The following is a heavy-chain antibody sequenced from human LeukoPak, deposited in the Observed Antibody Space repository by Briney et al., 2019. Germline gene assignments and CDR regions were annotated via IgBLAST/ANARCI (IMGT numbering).Heavy chain of an antibody. D-gene: IGHD6-6*01. CDR1: GYTFTSYD. CDR3: ARAPSRIAARLQDIVGGYYMDV. V-gene: IGHV1-8*03. CDR2: MNPNSGNT. Sequence: ASVKVSCKASGYTFTSYDMHWVRQATGQGLEWMGWMNPNSGNTGYARNFQGRVTITRNTSISTAYMELSSLRSEDTAVYYCARAPSRIAARLQDIVGGYYMDVWGKGTTVTVSS. J-gene: IGHJ6*03.